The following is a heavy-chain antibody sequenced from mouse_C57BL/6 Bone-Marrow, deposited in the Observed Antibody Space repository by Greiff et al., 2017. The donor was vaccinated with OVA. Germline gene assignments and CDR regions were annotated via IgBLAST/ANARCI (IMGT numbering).Heavy chain of an antibody. V-gene: IGHV1-81*01. CDR1: GYTFTSYG. J-gene: IGHJ1*03. D-gene: IGHD1-1*01. CDR3: AKDWYYGSSRYFDV. CDR2: IYPRSGNT. Sequence: VNVVESGAELARPGASVKLSCKASGYTFTSYGISWVKQRTGQGLEWIGEIYPRSGNTYYNEKFKGKATLTADKSSSTAYMELRSLTSEDSAVYFCAKDWYYGSSRYFDVWGTGTTVTVSS.